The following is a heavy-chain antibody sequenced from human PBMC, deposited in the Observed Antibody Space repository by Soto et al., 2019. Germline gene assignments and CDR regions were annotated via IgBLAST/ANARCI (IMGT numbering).Heavy chain of an antibody. CDR2: IYPGDSDT. D-gene: IGHD6-19*01. V-gene: IGHV5-51*03. CDR1: GYSVTNYW. CDR3: ARRPRAVAGEDYHYTMDV. Sequence: PGESLKISCKGSGYSVTNYWIGWVRQMPGKGLEWMGIIYPGDSDTRYNPSFQGQVSISVDKSISTAYLQWNSLKASDTAIYYCARRPRAVAGEDYHYTMDVWGQGTTVTVSS. J-gene: IGHJ6*02.